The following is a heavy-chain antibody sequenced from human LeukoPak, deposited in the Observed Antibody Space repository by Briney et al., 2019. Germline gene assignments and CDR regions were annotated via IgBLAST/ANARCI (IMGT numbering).Heavy chain of an antibody. V-gene: IGHV4-4*07. Sequence: SETLSLTCTVSGGSISSYYWSWIRQPAGKGLQWIGRIFTSGSTNYNPSLKSRVTMSVDTSKNQFSLKLTSVNAADTAVYYCAREFNSSTWRPLDFWGQGPLVTVSS. CDR1: GGSISSYY. CDR3: AREFNSSTWRPLDF. J-gene: IGHJ4*02. CDR2: IFTSGST. D-gene: IGHD6-13*01.